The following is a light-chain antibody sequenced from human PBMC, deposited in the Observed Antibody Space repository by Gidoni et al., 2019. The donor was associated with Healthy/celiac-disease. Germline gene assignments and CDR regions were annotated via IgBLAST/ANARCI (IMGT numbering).Light chain of an antibody. CDR2: DDS. V-gene: IGLV3-21*03. Sequence: SYVLTQPPSVSVAPGKPARVTCGGNNSGSKSVHWYQQKPGQAPVLVVYDDSDRPSGIPERCSGANSGNTATLTISRVEAGDEADYYCQVWDSSSDSVVFGGGTKLTVL. CDR3: QVWDSSSDSVV. J-gene: IGLJ2*01. CDR1: NSGSKS.